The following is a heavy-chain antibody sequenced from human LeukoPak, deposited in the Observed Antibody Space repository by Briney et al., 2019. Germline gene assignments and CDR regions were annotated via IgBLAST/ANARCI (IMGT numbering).Heavy chain of an antibody. CDR3: ARDRRDDNLYYYGMDV. Sequence: GGSLRLSCAASGFTFSSYAMSWVRQAPGKGLEWVSAISGSGGSTYYADSVKGRFTISRDNSKNTLYLQMNSLRAEDTAVYYCARDRRDDNLYYYGMDVWGQGTTVTVSS. J-gene: IGHJ6*02. CDR1: GFTFSSYA. V-gene: IGHV3-23*01. CDR2: ISGSGGST. D-gene: IGHD1-1*01.